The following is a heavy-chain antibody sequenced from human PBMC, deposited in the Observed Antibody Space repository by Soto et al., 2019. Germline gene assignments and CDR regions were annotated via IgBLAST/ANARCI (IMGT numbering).Heavy chain of an antibody. CDR1: GASTGGYY. J-gene: IGHJ4*02. CDR2: VFSSGST. Sequence: SETLSLTCTISGASTGGYYWSWIRQSPGRGLEWIGYVFSSGSTNYSPSLQSRVAISIDTSKRQFFLKLTSVTAADTALYYCARHWWSSGSYLVFDSSGQGTQVTVSS. V-gene: IGHV4-59*08. D-gene: IGHD6-19*01. CDR3: ARHWWSSGSYLVFDS.